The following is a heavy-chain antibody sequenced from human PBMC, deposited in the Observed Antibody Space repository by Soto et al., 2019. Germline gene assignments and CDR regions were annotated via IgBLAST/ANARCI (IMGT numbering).Heavy chain of an antibody. V-gene: IGHV1-18*01. Sequence: GASVKVSCKASGYTFTSYGISWVRQVPGQGLEWMGWISAYNGNTIYAQKLQGRVTMTTDTSTSTAYMELRSLTSDDTAVFYCARDSKNILYGMDVWGKGTTVTVSS. CDR3: ARDSKNILYGMDV. J-gene: IGHJ6*04. CDR1: GYTFTSYG. CDR2: ISAYNGNT.